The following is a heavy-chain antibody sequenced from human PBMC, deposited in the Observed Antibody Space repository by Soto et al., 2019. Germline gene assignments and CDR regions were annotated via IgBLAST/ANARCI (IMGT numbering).Heavy chain of an antibody. CDR2: IYWDDDE. CDR3: AHAGDYDLLSFDH. J-gene: IGHJ4*02. CDR1: GFSLTSHHMG. V-gene: IGHV2-5*02. Sequence: QITLRESGPALVRPAQTLTLTCTFSGFSLTSHHMGVAWIRQPPGKAMEWLAIIYWDDDERFNLSLKDRLAISKDTSKNQVVLTMTNMSPLDIATYFCAHAGDYDLLSFDHWGPGTLVTVSS. D-gene: IGHD4-17*01.